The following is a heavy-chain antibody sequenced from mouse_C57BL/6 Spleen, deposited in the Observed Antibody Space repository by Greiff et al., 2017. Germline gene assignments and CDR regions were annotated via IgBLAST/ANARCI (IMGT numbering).Heavy chain of an antibody. J-gene: IGHJ2*01. Sequence: QVQLKESGAELVRPGTSVKVSCKASGYAFTNYLIEWVKQRPGQGLEWIGVINPGSGGTNYNEKFKGKATLTADKSSSTAYMQLSSLTSEDSAVYFCARSRDGYSDYWGQGTTLTVSS. CDR3: ARSRDGYSDY. CDR1: GYAFTNYL. D-gene: IGHD2-3*01. V-gene: IGHV1-54*01. CDR2: INPGSGGT.